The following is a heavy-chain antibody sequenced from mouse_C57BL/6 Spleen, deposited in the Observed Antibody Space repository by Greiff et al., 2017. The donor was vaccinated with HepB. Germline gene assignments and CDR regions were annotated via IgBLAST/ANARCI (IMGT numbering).Heavy chain of an antibody. CDR3: ARRGYGSSYGYFDV. D-gene: IGHD1-1*01. CDR2: IYPGNGDT. J-gene: IGHJ1*03. Sequence: LQESGAELVRPGASVKMSCKASGYTFTSYNMHWVKQTPRQGLEWIGAIYPGNGDTSYNQKFKGKATLTVDKSSSTAYMQLSSLTSEDSAVYFCARRGYGSSYGYFDVWGTGTTVTVSS. CDR1: GYTFTSYN. V-gene: IGHV1-12*01.